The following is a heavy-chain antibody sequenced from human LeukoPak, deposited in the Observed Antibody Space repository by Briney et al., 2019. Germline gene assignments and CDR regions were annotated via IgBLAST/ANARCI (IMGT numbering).Heavy chain of an antibody. Sequence: GGSLRLSCAPSGFTFRDYAMSWVRQAPGKGLEWVSAISGSGASTKYADSVKGRFTISRDNSKNTVYLQMNSLRAEDTAVYYCAKVMKGSERLTMVRGVIIKTAGLYYMDVWGKGTTVTVSS. CDR3: AKVMKGSERLTMVRGVIIKTAGLYYMDV. CDR1: GFTFRDYA. D-gene: IGHD3-10*01. J-gene: IGHJ6*03. V-gene: IGHV3-23*01. CDR2: ISGSGAST.